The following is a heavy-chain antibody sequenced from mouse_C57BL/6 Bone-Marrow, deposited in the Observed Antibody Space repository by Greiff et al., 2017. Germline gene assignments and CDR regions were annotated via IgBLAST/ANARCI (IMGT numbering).Heavy chain of an antibody. V-gene: IGHV1-72*01. CDR1: GYTFTSYW. D-gene: IGHD1-1*01. CDR3: ARALITTVVYFDY. J-gene: IGHJ2*01. Sequence: QVQLKQPGAELVKPGASVKLSCKASGYTFTSYWMHWVKQRPGRGLEWIGRIDPNSGGTKYNEKFKSKATLTVDKPSSTAYMQLSSLTSEDSAVYYCARALITTVVYFDYWGQGTTLTVSS. CDR2: IDPNSGGT.